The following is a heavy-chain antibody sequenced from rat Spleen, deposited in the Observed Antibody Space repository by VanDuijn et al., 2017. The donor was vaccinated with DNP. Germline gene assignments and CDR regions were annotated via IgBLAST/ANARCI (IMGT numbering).Heavy chain of an antibody. CDR2: MWSDGDT. CDR3: ALDYYDSSYSPFAY. D-gene: IGHD1-12*02. Sequence: QVQLEESGPGLVQPSQTLSLTCTVSGFSITGYHVHWVRQPPGKGLEWMGVMWSDGDTSFNSALQSRLTISRDTSKSQVFLTMNSLQTDDTAVYYCALDYYDSSYSPFAYWGQGTLVTVSS. J-gene: IGHJ3*01. V-gene: IGHV2-32*01. CDR1: GFSITGYH.